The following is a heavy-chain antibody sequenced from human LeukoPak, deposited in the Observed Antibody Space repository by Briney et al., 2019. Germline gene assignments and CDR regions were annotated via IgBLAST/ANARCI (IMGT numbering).Heavy chain of an antibody. D-gene: IGHD5-18*01. J-gene: IGHJ5*02. V-gene: IGHV3-64D*06. CDR3: AKGNVPRYTAADWFDP. Sequence: GGSLRLSCSASGFTFSAYAMHWVRQAPGKRLEYVSAISPDGTSTYYADSVRGRFSISRDNSKNTLYLQMSSLRAEDTAVYYCAKGNVPRYTAADWFDPWGQGTLVTVSS. CDR1: GFTFSAYA. CDR2: ISPDGTST.